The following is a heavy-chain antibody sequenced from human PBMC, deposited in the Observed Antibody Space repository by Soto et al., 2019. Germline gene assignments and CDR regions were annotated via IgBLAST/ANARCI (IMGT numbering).Heavy chain of an antibody. Sequence: SVKVSCKASGGTFSSYAISWVRQAPGQGLEWMGGIIPIFGTANYAQKFQGRVTITADESTSTAYVELSSLRSEDTAVYYCARVVPGAEAWFGTWGQGTLVTVYS. D-gene: IGHD2-2*01. V-gene: IGHV1-69*13. CDR1: GGTFSSYA. CDR2: IIPIFGTA. J-gene: IGHJ5*02. CDR3: ARVVPGAEAWFGT.